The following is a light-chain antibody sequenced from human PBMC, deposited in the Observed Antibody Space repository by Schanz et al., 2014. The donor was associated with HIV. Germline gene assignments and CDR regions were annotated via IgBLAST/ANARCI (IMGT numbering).Light chain of an antibody. CDR1: SSNIGAGYD. CDR2: RNT. CDR3: AAWDDSLSVWE. J-gene: IGLJ3*02. V-gene: IGLV1-40*01. Sequence: QSVLTQPPSVSGAPGQRVTISCTGSSSNIGAGYDVHWYQQLPGTAPKLLIYRNTNRPSGVPDRFSGSKSGTSATLGISGLRSEDEADYYCAAWDDSLSVWEFGGGTKLTVL.